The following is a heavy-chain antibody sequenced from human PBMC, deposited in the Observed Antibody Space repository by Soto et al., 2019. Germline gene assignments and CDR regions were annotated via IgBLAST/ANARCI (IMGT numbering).Heavy chain of an antibody. V-gene: IGHV3-30*18. J-gene: IGHJ3*02. CDR2: ITSDGSYK. CDR1: GFTFSTYG. Sequence: QVQLVESGGGVAQPGSSLRLSCAACGFTFSTYGLHWVRQAPGKGLEWVAIITSDGSYKSYADSVRGRFTISRDNPENTSYLQTNTRRVEDTALYYGAKGRSFDTWGQGTMVTVSS. CDR3: AKGRSFDT.